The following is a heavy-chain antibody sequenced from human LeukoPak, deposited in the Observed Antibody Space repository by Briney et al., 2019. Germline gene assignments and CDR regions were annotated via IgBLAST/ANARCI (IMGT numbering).Heavy chain of an antibody. CDR1: GXRFSNYG. D-gene: IGHD4/OR15-4a*01. Sequence: PGRSLRVSCVASGXRFSNYGFHWVRQPPGKGLEWVAVMWYDGSRKEYADSVKGRFTISRDNSKNTLYLQMDSLKDEDTAVYYCVRDPGVLSFYFDSWGQGTLVTVTS. J-gene: IGHJ4*02. CDR3: VRDPGVLSFYFDS. V-gene: IGHV3-33*01. CDR2: MWYDGSRK.